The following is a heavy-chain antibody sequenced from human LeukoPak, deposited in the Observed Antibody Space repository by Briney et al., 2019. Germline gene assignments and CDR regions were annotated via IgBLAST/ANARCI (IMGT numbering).Heavy chain of an antibody. CDR2: IYYXVST. V-gene: IGHV4-31*02. J-gene: IGHJ4*02. D-gene: IGHD3-22*01. CDR1: XX. CDR3: ARLIGRYYDSSGPIYYFDY. Sequence: XXWXXXXXXPGKGLXXIGYIYYXVSTYYTPSLKSRVTISVDTSKNQFSLKLSSVTAADTAVYYCARLIGRYYDSSGPIYYFDYWGQGTLVTVSS.